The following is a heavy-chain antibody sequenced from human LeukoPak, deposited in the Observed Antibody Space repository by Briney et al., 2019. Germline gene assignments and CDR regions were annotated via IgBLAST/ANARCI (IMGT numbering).Heavy chain of an antibody. J-gene: IGHJ4*02. CDR2: ISSSSSYI. CDR1: GFTFSSYS. Sequence: GGSLRLSCAASGFTFSSYSMNWVRQAPGKGLEWVSSISSSSSYIYYADSVKGRFTISRDDAKNSLYLQMNSLRAEDTAVYYCARQYSSSSFPYFDYWGQGTLVTVSS. CDR3: ARQYSSSSFPYFDY. V-gene: IGHV3-21*01. D-gene: IGHD6-6*01.